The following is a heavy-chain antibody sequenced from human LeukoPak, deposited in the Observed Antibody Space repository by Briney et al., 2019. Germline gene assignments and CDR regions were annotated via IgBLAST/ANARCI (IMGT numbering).Heavy chain of an antibody. V-gene: IGHV4-34*01. Sequence: SETLSLTCTVSGGSISSYYWSWIRQPPGKGLEWIGEINHSGSTNYNPSLKSRVTISVDTSKNQFSLKLSSVTAADTAVYYCARGRTMIRWGQGTLVTVSS. CDR3: ARGRTMIR. CDR1: GGSISSYY. CDR2: INHSGST. D-gene: IGHD3-22*01. J-gene: IGHJ4*02.